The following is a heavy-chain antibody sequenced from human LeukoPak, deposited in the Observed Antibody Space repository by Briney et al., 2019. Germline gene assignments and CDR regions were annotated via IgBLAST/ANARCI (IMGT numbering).Heavy chain of an antibody. CDR3: ARGFNDFWSGSQLEY. D-gene: IGHD3-3*01. V-gene: IGHV3-30-3*01. Sequence: GGSLRLSCAASGFTFSSYAMHWVRQAPGKGLQWPAVMSYDGGKTYYADSVEGRFTISRDNSKSTVYLEINSLRSEDTAIYYCARGFNDFWSGSQLEYWGQGTLVTVSS. CDR1: GFTFSSYA. CDR2: MSYDGGKT. J-gene: IGHJ4*02.